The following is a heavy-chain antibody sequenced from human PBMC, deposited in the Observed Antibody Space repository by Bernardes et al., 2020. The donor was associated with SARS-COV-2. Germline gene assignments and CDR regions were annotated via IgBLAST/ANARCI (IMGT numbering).Heavy chain of an antibody. Sequence: SETLSLTCTVSGGSISSGSYYWSWIRQPAGKGLEWIGRIYTSGSTNYNPSLKSRVTISVDTSKNQFSLKLSSVTAADTAVYYCARGGDFWSGFPGYYYYYYGMDVWGQGTTVTVSS. CDR2: IYTSGST. V-gene: IGHV4-61*02. CDR1: GGSISSGSYY. J-gene: IGHJ6*02. D-gene: IGHD3-3*01. CDR3: ARGGDFWSGFPGYYYYYYGMDV.